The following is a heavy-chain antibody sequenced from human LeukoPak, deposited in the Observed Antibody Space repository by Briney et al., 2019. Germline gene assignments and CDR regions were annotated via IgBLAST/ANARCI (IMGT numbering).Heavy chain of an antibody. D-gene: IGHD4-23*01. Sequence: GVSLRLFCGASGVTFSTYAINWVRQAPGKGLECVPSTNSAGTSKKYAESLKGRFTISRDTAKNSLFLRLSSLREEDTAVYYCARGRNAGGPYYSDYWGQGTLVTVSS. V-gene: IGHV3-21*01. J-gene: IGHJ4*02. CDR1: GVTFSTYA. CDR2: TNSAGTSK. CDR3: ARGRNAGGPYYSDY.